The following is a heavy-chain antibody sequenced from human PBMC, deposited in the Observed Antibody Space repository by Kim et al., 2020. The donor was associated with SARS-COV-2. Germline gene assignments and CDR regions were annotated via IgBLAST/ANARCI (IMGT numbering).Heavy chain of an antibody. CDR3: AKAGVVVIAGDYDYF. D-gene: IGHD2-21*01. J-gene: IGHJ2*01. V-gene: IGHV3-21*04. Sequence: GGSLRLSCAASESTFRSYTMNWVRQAPGKGLEWVSSISSRSAYIHNADSVKGRFTISRDNDKNSLYLQMNSQRAENTAVSYCAKAGVVVIAGDYDYF. CDR1: ESTFRSYT. CDR2: ISSRSAYI.